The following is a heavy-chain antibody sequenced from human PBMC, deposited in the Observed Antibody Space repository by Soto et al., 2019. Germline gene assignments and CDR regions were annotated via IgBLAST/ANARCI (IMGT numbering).Heavy chain of an antibody. J-gene: IGHJ6*02. V-gene: IGHV1-18*01. CDR3: ARGPTGRYDFWSGYHAGAYYYGMDV. CDR1: GYTFTSYG. CDR2: ISAYNGNT. D-gene: IGHD3-3*01. Sequence: ASVKVSCKASGYTFTSYGISWVRQAPGQGLEWMGWISAYNGNTNYAQKLQGRVTMTTDTSTSTAYMELRSLRSDDTAVYYCARGPTGRYDFWSGYHAGAYYYGMDVWGQGTTVTVSS.